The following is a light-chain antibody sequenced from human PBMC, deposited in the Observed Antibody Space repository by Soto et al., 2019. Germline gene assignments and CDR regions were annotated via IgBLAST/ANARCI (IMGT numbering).Light chain of an antibody. CDR2: GAS. J-gene: IGKJ2*01. Sequence: EIVLTQSPGTLSLSPGERATLSCRASQSVSSSYVAWYQQKPDQAPRLLIYGASSRATGIPDRFSGSGYGTDFTLPISRLEPEDFAVYYCQQYASSPPYTFGQGTKLEIK. CDR1: QSVSSSY. CDR3: QQYASSPPYT. V-gene: IGKV3-20*01.